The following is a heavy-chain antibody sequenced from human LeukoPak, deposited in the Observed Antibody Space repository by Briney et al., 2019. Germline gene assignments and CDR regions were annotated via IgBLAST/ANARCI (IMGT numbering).Heavy chain of an antibody. D-gene: IGHD6-6*01. CDR3: AREYSSSSGKALDY. J-gene: IGHJ4*02. V-gene: IGHV3-48*02. CDR1: GFTFSSYS. CDR2: ISSSSSTI. Sequence: GVSLRLSCAASGFTFSSYSMNWVRQAPGKGLEWVSYISSSSSTIYYADSVKGRFTISRDNAKNSLHLQMNTLRDEDTAVYYCAREYSSSSGKALDYWGQGTLVTVSS.